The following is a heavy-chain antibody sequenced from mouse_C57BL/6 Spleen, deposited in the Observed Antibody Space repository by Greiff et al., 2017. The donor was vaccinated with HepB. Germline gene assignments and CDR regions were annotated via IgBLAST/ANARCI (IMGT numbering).Heavy chain of an antibody. CDR1: GFTFSDAW. J-gene: IGHJ4*01. CDR3: TPAYPFYAMDY. Sequence: EVNVVESGGGLVQPGGSMKLSCAASGFTFSDAWMDWVRQSPEKGLEWVAEIRNKANNHATYYAESVKGRFTISRDDSKSSVYLQMNSLRAEDTGIYYCTPAYPFYAMDYWGQGTSVTVSS. V-gene: IGHV6-6*01. CDR2: IRNKANNHAT. D-gene: IGHD2-10*01.